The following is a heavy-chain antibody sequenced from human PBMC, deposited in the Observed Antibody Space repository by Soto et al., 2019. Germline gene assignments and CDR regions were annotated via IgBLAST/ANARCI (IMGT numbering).Heavy chain of an antibody. Sequence: SQTLSLPCAISWGSVSSNTATWNWVRQSPSRGLEWLGRTYYRSNWNFDYALSVKSRITINPDTSKNQFSLQLNSLTPEDTAVYYCAGELDIHHGLGYWGPGTSVTGSS. CDR2: TYYRSNWNF. J-gene: IGHJ4*02. V-gene: IGHV6-1*01. CDR3: AGELDIHHGLGY. CDR1: WGSVSSNTAT. D-gene: IGHD6-19*01.